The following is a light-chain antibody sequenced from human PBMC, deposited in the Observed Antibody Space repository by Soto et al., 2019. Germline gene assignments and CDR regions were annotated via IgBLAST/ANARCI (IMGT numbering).Light chain of an antibody. CDR1: SSDVGSYNL. V-gene: IGLV2-14*02. CDR3: SSYTTVSTYV. Sequence: QSVLTQPASVSRSPGQSITISCTGTSSDVGSYNLVSWYQQHPGKAPKLIIYEDSKRPSGVSNRFSGSKSGNTASLTISGLQAEDEADYYCSSYTTVSTYVFGTGTRSPS. J-gene: IGLJ1*01. CDR2: EDS.